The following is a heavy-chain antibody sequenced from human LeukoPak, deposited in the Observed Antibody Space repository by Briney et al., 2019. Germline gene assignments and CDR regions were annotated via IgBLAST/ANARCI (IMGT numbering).Heavy chain of an antibody. CDR1: GGSFSGYI. V-gene: IGHV4-34*01. J-gene: IGHJ4*02. Sequence: SETLSLTCAVCGGSFSGYIWTWLRQPPGKGLGWVGEINRSGSTNSNPSFKSRVTISIDTSKKQFSLNLSSVTAADTAIYYCARGPDCSDGICVNRPIDSWGQGTLVTVSS. CDR2: INRSGST. D-gene: IGHD2-15*01. CDR3: ARGPDCSDGICVNRPIDS.